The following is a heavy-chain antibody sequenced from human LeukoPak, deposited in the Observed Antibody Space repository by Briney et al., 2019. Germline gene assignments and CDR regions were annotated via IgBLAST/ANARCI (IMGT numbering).Heavy chain of an antibody. CDR1: GFTFSSYA. Sequence: PGGSLRLSCAASGFTFSSYAMHWVRQAPGKGLEWVAVISYDGSNKYYADSVKGRFTISRDNYKNTLYLQMNSMRAEDTAVYYCARDLGIAARPGAFDIWGQGTMVTVSS. CDR3: ARDLGIAARPGAFDI. CDR2: ISYDGSNK. J-gene: IGHJ3*02. V-gene: IGHV3-30-3*01. D-gene: IGHD6-6*01.